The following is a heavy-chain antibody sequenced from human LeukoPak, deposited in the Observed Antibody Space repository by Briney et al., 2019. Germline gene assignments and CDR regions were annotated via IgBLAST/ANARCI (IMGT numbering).Heavy chain of an antibody. CDR3: ARSGYSSSWSDNWHFDL. CDR2: ISAYNGNT. J-gene: IGHJ2*01. CDR1: GYTFTSYG. Sequence: ASVKVSCKASGYTFTSYGISWVRQAPGQGLEWMGWISAYNGNTHYTQKVQGRVTMTTDTSTSTAYMELRSLRSDDTAVYYCARSGYSSSWSDNWHFDLWGRGTLVTVSS. D-gene: IGHD6-13*01. V-gene: IGHV1-18*01.